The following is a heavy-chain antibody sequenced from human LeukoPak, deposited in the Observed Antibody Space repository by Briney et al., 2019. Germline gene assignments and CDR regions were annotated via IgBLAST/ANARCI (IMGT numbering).Heavy chain of an antibody. CDR2: IIPIFGTA. CDR3: ARDRRYYYDSSGPPSFDY. Sequence: SVKVSCKASGYTFTSYYMHWVRQAPGQGLEWMGGIIPIFGTANYAQKFQGRVTITADESTSTAHMELSSLRSEDTAVYYCARDRRYYYDSSGPPSFDYWGQGTLVTVSS. J-gene: IGHJ4*02. V-gene: IGHV1-69*13. CDR1: GYTFTSYY. D-gene: IGHD3-22*01.